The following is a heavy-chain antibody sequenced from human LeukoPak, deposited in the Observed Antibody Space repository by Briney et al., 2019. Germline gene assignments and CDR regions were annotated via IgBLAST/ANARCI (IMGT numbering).Heavy chain of an antibody. CDR1: GFTFTSYA. CDR3: ARGAYSSGWAYFDH. J-gene: IGHJ4*02. V-gene: IGHV3-48*03. D-gene: IGHD6-19*01. Sequence: PGGSLRLSCVASGFTFTSYAMNWVRQAPGKGLEWVSYISSSGSAKYYADSVKGRFTISRDNTKNSLYLQMNSLRAEDTAVYYCARGAYSSGWAYFDHWGQGTLVTVSS. CDR2: ISSSGSAK.